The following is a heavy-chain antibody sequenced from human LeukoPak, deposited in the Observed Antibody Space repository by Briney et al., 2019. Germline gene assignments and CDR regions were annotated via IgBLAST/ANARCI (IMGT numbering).Heavy chain of an antibody. CDR2: IYTSGST. CDR3: ARDSDRIAAAGTRYFDY. D-gene: IGHD6-13*01. Sequence: SETLSLTCTVSGGSISSYYWSWIRQPAGKGLEWIGCIYTSGSTNYNPSLKSRVTMSVDTSKNQFSLKLSSVTAADTAVYYCARDSDRIAAAGTRYFDYWGQGTLVTVSS. J-gene: IGHJ4*02. CDR1: GGSISSYY. V-gene: IGHV4-4*07.